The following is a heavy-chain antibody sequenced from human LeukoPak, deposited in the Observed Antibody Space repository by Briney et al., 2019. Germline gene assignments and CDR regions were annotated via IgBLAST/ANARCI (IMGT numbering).Heavy chain of an antibody. J-gene: IGHJ6*03. V-gene: IGHV1-69*13. CDR2: IIPIFGTA. CDR1: RGTFSSYA. Sequence: SVKVSCKASRGTFSSYAISWVRQAPGQGLEWMGGIIPIFGTANYAQTFQGRVTITPDESTSTAYMELSSLRSEDTAVYYCARAWFYDYVWGSYRKDTTHPEYYYYMDVWGKGTTVTVSS. CDR3: ARAWFYDYVWGSYRKDTTHPEYYYYMDV. D-gene: IGHD3-16*02.